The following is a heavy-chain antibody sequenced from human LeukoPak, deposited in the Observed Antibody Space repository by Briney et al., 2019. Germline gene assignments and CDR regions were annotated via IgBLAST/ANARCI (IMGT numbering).Heavy chain of an antibody. D-gene: IGHD3-3*01. CDR1: GYTLTELS. CDR3: ARAYDFPDY. Sequence: ASVKVSCKVSGYTLTELSMHWVRQAPGKGLEWMGGFDPEDGETIYAQKFQGRVTMTRDTSTSTVYMELSSLRSEDTAMYYCARAYDFPDYWGQGTLVTVSS. J-gene: IGHJ4*02. V-gene: IGHV1-24*01. CDR2: FDPEDGET.